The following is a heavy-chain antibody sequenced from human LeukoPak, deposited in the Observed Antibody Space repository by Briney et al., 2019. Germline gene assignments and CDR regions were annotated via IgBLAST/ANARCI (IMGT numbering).Heavy chain of an antibody. Sequence: KPSETLSLTCTVSGGSIISGTYNWNWIRQHPGKGLEWIVYSYYSGSTYYNPSLKSRVTISVDTSKNQFSLKLSSVTAADTAVYYCARDPASVTPNDAFDIWGQGTMVTVSS. CDR2: SYYSGST. D-gene: IGHD4-11*01. V-gene: IGHV4-31*03. J-gene: IGHJ3*02. CDR3: ARDPASVTPNDAFDI. CDR1: GGSIISGTYN.